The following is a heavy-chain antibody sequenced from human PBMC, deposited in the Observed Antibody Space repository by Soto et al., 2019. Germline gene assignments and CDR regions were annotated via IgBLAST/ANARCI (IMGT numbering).Heavy chain of an antibody. Sequence: SVKVSCKASGGTFSSYAISWVRQAPGQGLEWMGGIIPIFGTANYAQKFQGRVTITADKSTSTAYMELSSLRSEDTAVYYCARDRPSGSYYVVFDYWGQGTLVTVSS. CDR1: GGTFSSYA. CDR2: IIPIFGTA. V-gene: IGHV1-69*06. D-gene: IGHD1-26*01. CDR3: ARDRPSGSYYVVFDY. J-gene: IGHJ4*02.